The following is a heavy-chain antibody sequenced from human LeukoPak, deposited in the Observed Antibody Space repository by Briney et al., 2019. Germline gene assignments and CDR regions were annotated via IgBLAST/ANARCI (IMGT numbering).Heavy chain of an antibody. V-gene: IGHV3-23*01. Sequence: PGGSLRLSCAASGFTVTDNYMNWVRQSSGKGLEWVSAISGSGGSTYYADSVKGRFTISRDNSKNTLYLQMNSLRAEDTAVYYCARARIVGARSHFDYWGQGTLVTVSS. CDR2: ISGSGGST. CDR3: ARARIVGARSHFDY. CDR1: GFTVTDNY. D-gene: IGHD1-26*01. J-gene: IGHJ4*02.